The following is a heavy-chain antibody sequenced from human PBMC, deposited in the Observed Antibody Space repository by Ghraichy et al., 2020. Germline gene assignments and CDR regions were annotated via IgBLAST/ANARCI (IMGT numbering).Heavy chain of an antibody. J-gene: IGHJ4*02. V-gene: IGHV3-13*01. D-gene: IGHD4-23*01. Sequence: GESLNISCAAFGFTFSNYDMHWVRQPTGKGLEWVSTFDVAGDTYYPDSLKGRFTVSRENARNSLYLHMNSLRVGDTAVYYCARSRHYGGAPFDYWGQGILVAVSS. CDR3: ARSRHYGGAPFDY. CDR2: FDVAGDT. CDR1: GFTFSNYD.